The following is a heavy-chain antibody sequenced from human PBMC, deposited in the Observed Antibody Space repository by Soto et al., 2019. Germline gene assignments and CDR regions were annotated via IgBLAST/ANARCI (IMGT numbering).Heavy chain of an antibody. CDR3: ARDDYYDSSGYSGIGGY. CDR1: GFTFSSYA. D-gene: IGHD3-22*01. Sequence: QVQLVESGGGVVQPGRSLRLSCAASGFTFSSYAMHWVRQAPGKGLEWVAVISYDGSNKYYADSVKGRFTISRDNSKNTLYLQMNSLRAEDTAVYYCARDDYYDSSGYSGIGGYWGQGTLVTVSS. CDR2: ISYDGSNK. J-gene: IGHJ4*02. V-gene: IGHV3-30-3*01.